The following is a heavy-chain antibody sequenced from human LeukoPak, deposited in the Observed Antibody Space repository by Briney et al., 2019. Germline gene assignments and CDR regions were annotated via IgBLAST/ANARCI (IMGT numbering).Heavy chain of an antibody. CDR3: VRLYAY. V-gene: IGHV3-74*01. Sequence: PGGSLRLSWTASGFTFSNYFMHWVRQVPGEGPVWVSRITGDGSSTSYADSVKGRFTISRDNAKNTLYLQMNSLRAEDTALYYCVRLYAYWGQGTLVTVSS. D-gene: IGHD2/OR15-2a*01. CDR2: ITGDGSST. CDR1: GFTFSNYF. J-gene: IGHJ4*02.